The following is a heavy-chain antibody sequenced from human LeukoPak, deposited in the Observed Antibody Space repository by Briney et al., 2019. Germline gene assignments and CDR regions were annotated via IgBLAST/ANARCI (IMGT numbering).Heavy chain of an antibody. J-gene: IGHJ4*02. V-gene: IGHV1-18*01. CDR2: INAYNGNT. Sequence: GASVTVSFKSSGYTFTSYGISWVRQAPGQGLEWMGWINAYNGNTNYAQKLQGRVTMTADTSTSTAYMELRSLRSDDTAVYYCARDAAQQLVRDYWGQGTLVTVSS. D-gene: IGHD6-13*01. CDR1: GYTFTSYG. CDR3: ARDAAQQLVRDY.